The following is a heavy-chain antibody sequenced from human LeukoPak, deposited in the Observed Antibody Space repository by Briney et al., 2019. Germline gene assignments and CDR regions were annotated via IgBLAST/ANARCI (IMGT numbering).Heavy chain of an antibody. J-gene: IGHJ4*02. CDR3: AKLGVRSSAGEDC. Sequence: GGSLRLSCAASGFDFSTYVMYWVRQAPGKGLEWVSALYGNGEGISYADSVKGRFAISRDNSKNTLYLQMNSLRPEDTALYYCAKLGVRSSAGEDCWGQGTLVTVSS. D-gene: IGHD3-10*01. CDR1: GFDFSTYV. V-gene: IGHV3-23*01. CDR2: LYGNGEGI.